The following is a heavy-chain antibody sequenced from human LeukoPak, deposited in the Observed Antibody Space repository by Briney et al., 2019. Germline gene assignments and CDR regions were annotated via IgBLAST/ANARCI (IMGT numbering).Heavy chain of an antibody. CDR1: GGSISSYY. V-gene: IGHV4-59*01. CDR3: ARVSGEQLAYYFDY. J-gene: IGHJ4*02. D-gene: IGHD6-13*01. Sequence: PSETLSLTCTVSGGSISSYYWSWIRQPPGKGLEWIGYIYYSGSTNYNPSLKSRVTISVDTSKNQFSLKLSSVTAADTAVYYCARVSGEQLAYYFDYWGQGTLVTVSS. CDR2: IYYSGST.